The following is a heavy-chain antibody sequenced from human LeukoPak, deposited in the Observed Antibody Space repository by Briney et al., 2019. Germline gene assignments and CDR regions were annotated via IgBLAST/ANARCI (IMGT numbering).Heavy chain of an antibody. V-gene: IGHV4-59*01. CDR1: GGSISSYY. CDR2: IYYSGYT. Sequence: SETLSLTCTVSGGSISSYYWSWIRQPPGKGLEWIGYIYYSGYTNYNPSLKSRVTISVDTFKNQFSLKLSSVTTADTAVYYCARISNWNDGYFGYWGQGTLVFVSS. CDR3: ARISNWNDGYFGY. D-gene: IGHD1-1*01. J-gene: IGHJ4*02.